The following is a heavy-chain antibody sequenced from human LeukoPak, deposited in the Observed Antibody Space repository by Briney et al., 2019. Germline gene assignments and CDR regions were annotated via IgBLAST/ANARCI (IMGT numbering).Heavy chain of an antibody. V-gene: IGHV3-23*01. Sequence: PGGSLRLSCAASGFTFSSHTMNWVRQAPGKGLQWVSSIRGGGAPVYADSVKGRFTISRDDFKSTVFLQMDSLRPEDTAVYYCAKQANYDILTGYFDYWGQGTLVTVSS. CDR3: AKQANYDILTGYFDY. CDR1: GFTFSSHT. CDR2: IRGGGAP. D-gene: IGHD3-9*01. J-gene: IGHJ4*02.